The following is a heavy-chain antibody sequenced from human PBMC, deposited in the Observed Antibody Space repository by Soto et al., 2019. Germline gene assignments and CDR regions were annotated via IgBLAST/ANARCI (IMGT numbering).Heavy chain of an antibody. CDR1: GFTFSSYW. J-gene: IGHJ5*02. CDR3: ASFGELFLRGTVVWFDP. Sequence: EVQLVESGGGLVQPGGSLRLSCAASGFTFSSYWMHWVXQAPGKGLVWVSRINSDGSSTSYADSVKGRFTISRDNAKNTLYLQMNSLRAEDTAVYYCASFGELFLRGTVVWFDPWGQGTLVTVSS. V-gene: IGHV3-74*01. CDR2: INSDGSST. D-gene: IGHD3-10*01.